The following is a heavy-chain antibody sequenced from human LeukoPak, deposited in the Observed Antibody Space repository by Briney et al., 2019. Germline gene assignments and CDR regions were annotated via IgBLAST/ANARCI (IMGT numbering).Heavy chain of an antibody. CDR2: ISPEGSDK. V-gene: IGHV3-7*01. J-gene: IGHJ4*02. CDR1: KISFSGYW. CDR3: VRVQVAVQSVFDYFDY. Sequence: GGSLRLSCAASKISFSGYWMRWIRQAPGKGLEWVANISPEGSDKYYVDSVKGRFTVSRDNAKDSLYLQMNSLRAEDTAVYFCVRVQVAVQSVFDYFDYWGQGTLVTVSS. D-gene: IGHD2-2*01.